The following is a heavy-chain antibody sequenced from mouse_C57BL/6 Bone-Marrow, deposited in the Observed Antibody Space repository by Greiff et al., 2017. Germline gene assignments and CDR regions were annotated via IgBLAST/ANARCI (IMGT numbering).Heavy chain of an antibody. CDR2: ISTYYGDA. CDR1: GYTFTDYA. D-gene: IGHD1-1*01. Sequence: VKLMESGPELVRPGVSVKISCKGSGYTFTDYAMHWVKQSHAKSLEWIGVISTYYGDASYNQKFKDKATMTVDKSSSTPYMELARLTSEDSAVYYCASPYYGSSYGYWYFDVWGTGTTVTVSS. CDR3: ASPYYGSSYGYWYFDV. V-gene: IGHV1-67*01. J-gene: IGHJ1*03.